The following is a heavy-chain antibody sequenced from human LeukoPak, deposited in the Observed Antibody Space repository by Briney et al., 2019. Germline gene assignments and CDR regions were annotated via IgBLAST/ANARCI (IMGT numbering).Heavy chain of an antibody. Sequence: KPSQTLSLTCTVSGGSISSGSYYWSWIRQPPGKGLEWIGEINHSGSTNYNPSLKSRVTISVDTSKNQFSLKLSSVTAADTAVYYCARRSMDSSSDKTWFDPWGQGTLVTVSS. CDR1: GGSISSGSYY. V-gene: IGHV4-39*07. D-gene: IGHD6-13*01. J-gene: IGHJ5*02. CDR2: INHSGST. CDR3: ARRSMDSSSDKTWFDP.